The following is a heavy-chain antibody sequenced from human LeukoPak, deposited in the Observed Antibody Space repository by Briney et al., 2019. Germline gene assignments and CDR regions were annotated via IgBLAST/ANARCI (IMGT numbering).Heavy chain of an antibody. CDR3: AISIHYDFWSGPYFDY. CDR2: IYPGDSDT. D-gene: IGHD3-3*01. V-gene: IGHV5-51*01. J-gene: IGHJ4*02. CDR1: GYSFTSYW. Sequence: GESLKISCKGSGYSFTSYWIGWVRPMPGKGLEWMGIIYPGDSDTRYSPSFQGQVTISADKSISTAYLQWSSLKASDTAMYYCAISIHYDFWSGPYFDYWGQGTLVTVSS.